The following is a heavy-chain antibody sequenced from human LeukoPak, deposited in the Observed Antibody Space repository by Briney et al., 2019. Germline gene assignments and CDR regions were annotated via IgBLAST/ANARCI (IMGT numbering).Heavy chain of an antibody. CDR1: GFTFSNYA. D-gene: IGHD3-3*01. V-gene: IGHV3-64*02. CDR3: ARGLRAYYYYGMDV. J-gene: IGHJ6*02. CDR2: ISSNGGST. Sequence: PGGSLRLSCAASGFTFSNYAMHWVRQAPGEGLEYVSAISSNGGSTYYADSVKGRFTISGDNSKNTLVLQMGSLRVEDMAVYYCARGLRAYYYYGMDVWGQGTTVTVSS.